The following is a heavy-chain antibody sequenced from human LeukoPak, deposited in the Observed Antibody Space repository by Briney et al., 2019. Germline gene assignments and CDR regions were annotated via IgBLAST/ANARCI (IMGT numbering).Heavy chain of an antibody. V-gene: IGHV4-59*01. CDR1: GGSISSYY. CDR2: IYYSGST. CDR3: ASLYGSGRSLFDY. Sequence: SETLSLTCTVSGGSISSYYWSWIRQPPGKGLEWIGYIYYSGSTNYNPSLKSRVTISVDTSKNQFSLKMSSVTAADTAVYYCASLYGSGRSLFDYWGQGTLVTVSP. D-gene: IGHD3-10*01. J-gene: IGHJ4*02.